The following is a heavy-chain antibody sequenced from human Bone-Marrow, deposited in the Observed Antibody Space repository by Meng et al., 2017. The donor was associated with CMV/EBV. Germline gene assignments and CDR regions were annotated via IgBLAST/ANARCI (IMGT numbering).Heavy chain of an antibody. CDR2: IIPILGIA. J-gene: IGHJ6*02. D-gene: IGHD2-15*01. V-gene: IGHV1-69*02. CDR1: AGTFSSYT. Sequence: SVKVSCKASAGTFSSYTISWVRQAPGQGLEWMGRIIPILGIANYAQKFQGRVTITADKSTSTAYMELSSLRSEDTAVYYCAIHCGSCNSYYYYHYYGMDVWGQGTTVTVSS. CDR3: AIHCGSCNSYYYYHYYGMDV.